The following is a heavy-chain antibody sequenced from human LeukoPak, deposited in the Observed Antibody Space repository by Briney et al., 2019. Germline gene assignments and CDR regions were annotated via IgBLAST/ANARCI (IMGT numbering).Heavy chain of an antibody. CDR2: INPNSGGT. CDR1: GYTFTAYY. CDR3: ARAEGGGYFMGNDY. Sequence: GASVKVSCKASGYTFTAYYMHWVRQAPGQGLEWMGWINPNSGGTNYAQKFQGRVTLTRDTSISTAYMELSRLRSDDSAMYYCARAEGGGYFMGNDYWGQGALVTVSS. J-gene: IGHJ4*02. D-gene: IGHD1-26*01. V-gene: IGHV1-2*02.